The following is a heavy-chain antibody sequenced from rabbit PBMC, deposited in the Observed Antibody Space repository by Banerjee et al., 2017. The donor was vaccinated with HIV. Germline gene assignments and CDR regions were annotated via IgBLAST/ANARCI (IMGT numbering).Heavy chain of an antibody. Sequence: QSLQESGGGLFQPGGSLALTCTASGFTLSSYVMCWVRQAPGKGLEWIGCINLDGDYTEYASWVNGRFTISRTSSTTVTLQLNSLTAADTATYFCARDGSSGDIDFDLWGPGTLVTV. CDR3: ARDGSSGDIDFDL. D-gene: IGHD1-1*01. CDR1: GFTLSSYV. CDR2: INLDGDYT. J-gene: IGHJ4*01. V-gene: IGHV1S40*01.